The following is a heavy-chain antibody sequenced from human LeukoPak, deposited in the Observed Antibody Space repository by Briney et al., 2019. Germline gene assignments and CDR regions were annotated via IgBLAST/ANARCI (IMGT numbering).Heavy chain of an antibody. CDR3: ARRRDYMDV. CDR2: IYYSGST. CDR1: GGSISSYY. Sequence: SETLSLTCTVSGGSISSYYWSWLRQPPGKGLEWIGYIYYSGSTNYNPSLKSRVTISVDTSKNQFSLKLSSVTAADTAVYYCARRRDYMDVWGKGTTVTVSS. V-gene: IGHV4-59*08. J-gene: IGHJ6*03.